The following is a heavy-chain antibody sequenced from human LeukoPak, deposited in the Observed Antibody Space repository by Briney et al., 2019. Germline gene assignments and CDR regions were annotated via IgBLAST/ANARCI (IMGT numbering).Heavy chain of an antibody. CDR1: GGSFSGYY. J-gene: IGHJ4*02. Sequence: SETLSLTCAVYGGSFSGYYWSWIRQPPGKGLEWIGEINHSGSTNYNPSLKSRATISVDTSKNQFSLKLSSVTAADTAVYYCARVKVYTHNSVDYWGQGTLVTVSS. CDR3: ARVKVYTHNSVDY. D-gene: IGHD5/OR15-5a*01. V-gene: IGHV4-34*01. CDR2: INHSGST.